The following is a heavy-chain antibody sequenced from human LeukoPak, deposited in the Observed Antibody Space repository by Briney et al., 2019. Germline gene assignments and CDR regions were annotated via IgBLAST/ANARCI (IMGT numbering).Heavy chain of an antibody. V-gene: IGHV4-61*09. Sequence: TLSLTCTVSGDSISSDNYYCSWLRQPAGKGLEWIGHIYAGGSTKYNPSLESRVTISVDTSKNQFSLKLSSVTAADTAVYYCARDGYGDYYIDYWGQGTLVTVSS. D-gene: IGHD4-17*01. CDR1: GDSISSDNYY. CDR3: ARDGYGDYYIDY. J-gene: IGHJ4*02. CDR2: IYAGGST.